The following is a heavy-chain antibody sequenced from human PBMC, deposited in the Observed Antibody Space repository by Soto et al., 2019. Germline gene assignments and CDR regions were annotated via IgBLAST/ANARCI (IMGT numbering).Heavy chain of an antibody. CDR1: GFTFSSYG. CDR3: AREITMVRGVIVYYYYGMDV. Sequence: PGGSLRLSCAASGFTFSSYGMHWVRQAPGKGLEWVAVIWYDGSNKYYADSVKGRFTISRDNSKNTLYLQMNSLRAEDTAVYYCAREITMVRGVIVYYYYGMDVWGQGTTVTVSS. V-gene: IGHV3-33*01. J-gene: IGHJ6*02. CDR2: IWYDGSNK. D-gene: IGHD3-10*01.